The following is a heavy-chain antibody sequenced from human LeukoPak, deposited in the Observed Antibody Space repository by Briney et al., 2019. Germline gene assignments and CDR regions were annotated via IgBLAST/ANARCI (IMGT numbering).Heavy chain of an antibody. CDR1: GYTFTSYG. CDR3: VREAPFKDGYIFPHDAFEI. D-gene: IGHD5-24*01. V-gene: IGHV1-18*01. J-gene: IGHJ3*02. Sequence: ASVKVSCKASGYTFTSYGISWVRQVPGQGLEWMGWISGYNGNTNYAQKLQGRVTMTTDTSTSTAYMELRSLRSDDTAVYYCVREAPFKDGYIFPHDAFEIWGQGTMVTVSS. CDR2: ISGYNGNT.